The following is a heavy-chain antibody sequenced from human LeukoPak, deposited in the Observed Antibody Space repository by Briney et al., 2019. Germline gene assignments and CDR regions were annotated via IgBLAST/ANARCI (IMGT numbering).Heavy chain of an antibody. V-gene: IGHV3-30-3*01. J-gene: IGHJ4*02. D-gene: IGHD3-10*01. CDR3: ARIGELLWFGELFFDY. Sequence: GGSLRLSCAASGFTFSSYAMHWVRQAPGKGLEWVAVISYDGSNKYYADSVKGRFTISRDNSKNTLYLQMNSLRAEDTAVYYCARIGELLWFGELFFDYWGQGTLVTVSS. CDR2: ISYDGSNK. CDR1: GFTFSSYA.